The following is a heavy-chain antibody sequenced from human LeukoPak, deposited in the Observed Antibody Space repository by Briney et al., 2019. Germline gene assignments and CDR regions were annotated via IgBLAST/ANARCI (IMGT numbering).Heavy chain of an antibody. Sequence: PGGSLRLSCAASGFTFSSYWMHWVRQAPGKGLVWVSRIYSDGSSYTADSVKGRFTISRDNAKDTLYLRMNSLRVEDTAVYYCARGGGIYGLWDYWGQGTLVTVSS. CDR1: GFTFSSYW. CDR3: ARGGGIYGLWDY. D-gene: IGHD1-26*01. V-gene: IGHV3-74*03. CDR2: IYSDGSSY. J-gene: IGHJ4*02.